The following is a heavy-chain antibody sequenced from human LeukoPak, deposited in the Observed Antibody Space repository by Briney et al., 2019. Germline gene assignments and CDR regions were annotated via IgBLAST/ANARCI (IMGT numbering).Heavy chain of an antibody. D-gene: IGHD3-22*01. CDR3: ARDGDYYDSSGYYYVFDY. J-gene: IGHJ4*02. Sequence: PGGSLRLSCAASGFTFSDYYMSWIRQAPGKGLEWVSYISSSGSTIYYADSVKGRFTISRDNAKNSLYLQMNSLRAEDTAVYYCARDGDYYDSSGYYYVFDYWGQGTLVTVSS. V-gene: IGHV3-11*01. CDR2: ISSSGSTI. CDR1: GFTFSDYY.